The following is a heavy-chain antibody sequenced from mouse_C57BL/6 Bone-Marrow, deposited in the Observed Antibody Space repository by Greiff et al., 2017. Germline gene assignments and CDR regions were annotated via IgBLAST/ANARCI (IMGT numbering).Heavy chain of an antibody. V-gene: IGHV5-4*03. CDR2: ISDGGSYT. Sequence: EVKVEESGGGLVKPGGSLKLSCAASGFTFSSYAMSWVRQTPEKRLEWVATISDGGSYTYYPDNVKGRFTLSRDNAKNTLYLQMSHLKSEDTAMYYCARPAYYSNWWVAWFAYWGQGTLVTVSA. D-gene: IGHD2-5*01. CDR1: GFTFSSYA. J-gene: IGHJ3*01. CDR3: ARPAYYSNWWVAWFAY.